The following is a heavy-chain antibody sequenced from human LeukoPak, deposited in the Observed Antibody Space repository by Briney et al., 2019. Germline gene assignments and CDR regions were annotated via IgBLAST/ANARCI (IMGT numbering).Heavy chain of an antibody. J-gene: IGHJ5*02. D-gene: IGHD5-18*01. CDR3: ARLWIQLWLPNWFDP. CDR1: GGSISSSSYY. Sequence: PSETLSLTCTVPGGSISSSSYYWGWIRQPPGKGLEWIGSIYYSGSTNYNPSLKSRVTISVDTSRNQFSLKLSSVTAADTAVYYCARLWIQLWLPNWFDPWGQGTLVTVSS. V-gene: IGHV4-39*07. CDR2: IYYSGST.